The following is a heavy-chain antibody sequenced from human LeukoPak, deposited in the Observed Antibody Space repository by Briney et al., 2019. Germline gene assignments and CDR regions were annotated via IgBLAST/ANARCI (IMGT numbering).Heavy chain of an antibody. J-gene: IGHJ4*02. V-gene: IGHV4-61*01. Sequence: SETLSLTCTVSRGSISGGSYYWSWIRQPPGKGLEWIGCIYYSGSTKYNLSLKSRVTISVDTSKNQLSLKLSSVTAADTAVYYCARGEYGLFDYWGQGTLVTVSS. CDR1: RGSISGGSYY. D-gene: IGHD2/OR15-2a*01. CDR3: ARGEYGLFDY. CDR2: IYYSGST.